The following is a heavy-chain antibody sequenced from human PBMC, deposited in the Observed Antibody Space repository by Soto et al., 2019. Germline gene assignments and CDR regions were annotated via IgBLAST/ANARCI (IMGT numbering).Heavy chain of an antibody. CDR2: ISVSGNII. V-gene: IGHV3-48*03. CDR1: GFTFSTYE. J-gene: IGHJ4*02. Sequence: HPGGSLRLSCAASGFTFSTYEFNWVRQAPGRGLEWISYISVSGNIIKYAESVKGRFTISRDNAENSLHLHMSNLRVDDTALYFCVRDTMRASAAASLDYWGQGTQVPVSS. CDR3: VRDTMRASAAASLDY. D-gene: IGHD2-2*01.